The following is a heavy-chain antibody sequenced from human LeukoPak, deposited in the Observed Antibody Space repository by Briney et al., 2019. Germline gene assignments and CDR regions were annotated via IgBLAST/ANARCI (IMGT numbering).Heavy chain of an antibody. J-gene: IGHJ3*02. V-gene: IGHV4-59*08. CDR1: GVSISSYY. D-gene: IGHD6-13*01. CDR2: IHYSGSP. CDR3: ARPVDSGIWYDALDI. Sequence: SETLSLTCTVSGVSISSYYWTWIRQPPGKGLEWIGNIHYSGSPNYNPSLKSRVTMSLDTSKNQFSLKLSSVTAADTAVYYCARPVDSGIWYDALDIWGQGTVVTVSS.